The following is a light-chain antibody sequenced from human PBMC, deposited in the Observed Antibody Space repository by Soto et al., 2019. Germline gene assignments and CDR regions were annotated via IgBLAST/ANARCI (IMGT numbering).Light chain of an antibody. CDR2: KAT. Sequence: DIRMTQSPSTLSASVGDRVTITCRASQSVGSWLAWYQQKPGKAPKLLIYKATNLRSGVPSRFSGSGSGTEFILNISTLHPDDFATYYCQHYNNYPNSFGQGTKLEIK. V-gene: IGKV1-5*03. CDR1: QSVGSW. CDR3: QHYNNYPNS. J-gene: IGKJ2*01.